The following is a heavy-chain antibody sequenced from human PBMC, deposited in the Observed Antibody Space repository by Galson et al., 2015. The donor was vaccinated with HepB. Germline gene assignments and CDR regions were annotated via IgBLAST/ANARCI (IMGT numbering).Heavy chain of an antibody. CDR1: GDSVSSNSAA. CDR2: TYYRSKWYN. Sequence: CAISGDSVSSNSAAWNWIRQSPSRGLEWLGRTYYRSKWYNDYAVSVKSRITINPDTSKNQFSLQLNSVTPEDTAVYYCASGQGGSYYDDAFDIWGQGTVVTVSS. CDR3: ASGQGGSYYDDAFDI. D-gene: IGHD1-26*01. J-gene: IGHJ3*02. V-gene: IGHV6-1*01.